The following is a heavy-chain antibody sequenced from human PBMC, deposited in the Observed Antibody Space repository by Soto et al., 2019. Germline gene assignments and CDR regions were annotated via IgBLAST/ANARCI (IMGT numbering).Heavy chain of an antibody. CDR1: GITFTNYW. V-gene: IGHV3-74*01. CDR2: VDSDGRGT. Sequence: EVQLVESGGGSVQPGGSLRLSCVASGITFTNYWMHWVRQVPGKGLVWVARVDSDGRGTSYADFVKGRFTISRDNAKNTLYLQMNSPRVGDTAMYYCGTVFEHWGQGIPVTVSS. CDR3: GTVFEH. J-gene: IGHJ4*02.